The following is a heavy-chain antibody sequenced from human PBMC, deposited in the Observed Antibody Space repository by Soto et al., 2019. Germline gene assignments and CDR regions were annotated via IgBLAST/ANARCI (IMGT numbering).Heavy chain of an antibody. V-gene: IGHV3-30-3*01. D-gene: IGHD2-15*01. CDR2: ISYDGSNK. Sequence: GGSLRLSCAASGFTFSSYAMHWVRQAPGKGLEWVAVISYDGSNKYYADSVKGRFTISRDNSKNSLYLQMNSLRAEDTAVYYCARDCSTSSGGSCYPFDYWGQGTLVTVSS. CDR1: GFTFSSYA. J-gene: IGHJ4*02. CDR3: ARDCSTSSGGSCYPFDY.